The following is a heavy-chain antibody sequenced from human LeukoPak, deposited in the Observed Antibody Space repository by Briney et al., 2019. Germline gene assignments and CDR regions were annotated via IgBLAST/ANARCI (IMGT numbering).Heavy chain of an antibody. CDR1: GYTFTGYY. Sequence: EASVKVSCKASGYTFTGYYMHWVRQAPGQGLEWMGWINPNSGGTSYAQKFQGRVTMTRDTSISTAYMELSRLRSDDTAIYYCATYRQVLLPFESWGQGTLVTVSS. V-gene: IGHV1-2*02. CDR2: INPNSGGT. D-gene: IGHD5-18*01. J-gene: IGHJ4*02. CDR3: ATYRQVLLPFES.